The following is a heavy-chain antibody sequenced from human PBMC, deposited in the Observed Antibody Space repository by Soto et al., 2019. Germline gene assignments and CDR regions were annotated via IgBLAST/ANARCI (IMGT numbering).Heavy chain of an antibody. CDR2: IYPGDSDT. D-gene: IGHD6-13*01. J-gene: IGHJ6*02. Sequence: GESLKISWKGSGYSFTSYWICWVRQMPWKGLEWMGIIYPGDSDTRYSPSFQGQVTISADKSISTAYLQWSSLKASDTAMYYCARHSIGMTMSSSSWYKAAGMDVWGQGTTVTFSS. CDR3: ARHSIGMTMSSSSWYKAAGMDV. CDR1: GYSFTSYW. V-gene: IGHV5-51*01.